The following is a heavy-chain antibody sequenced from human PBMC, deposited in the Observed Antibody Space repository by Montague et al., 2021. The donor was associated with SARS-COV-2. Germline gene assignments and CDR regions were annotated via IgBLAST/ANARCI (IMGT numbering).Heavy chain of an antibody. D-gene: IGHD5-24*01. J-gene: IGHJ4*02. CDR2: IYYSGST. Sequence: SETLSLTCTVSGGSISSYYWSWIRQPPGKGLERIGYIYYSGSTNYNPSLTSRVTISVDTSKNQFSLKLSSVTAADTAAYYCARVFPRWLQFDPYFDYWGQGTLVTVSS. V-gene: IGHV4-59*01. CDR1: GGSISSYY. CDR3: ARVFPRWLQFDPYFDY.